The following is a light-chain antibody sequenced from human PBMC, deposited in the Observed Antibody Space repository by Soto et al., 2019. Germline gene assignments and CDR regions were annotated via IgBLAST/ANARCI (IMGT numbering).Light chain of an antibody. CDR1: QSVSNN. CDR2: GAS. J-gene: IGKJ3*01. V-gene: IGKV3-15*01. CDR3: QQYHNWPPFT. Sequence: EIVMTQSPATLSVSPGERATLSCRASQSVSNNLAWYQQKPGQAPRLLIYGASTRAAGIPARFSGSGSDTEFTLTISSLQSADFAVYYCQQYHNWPPFTFGPGTKVDI.